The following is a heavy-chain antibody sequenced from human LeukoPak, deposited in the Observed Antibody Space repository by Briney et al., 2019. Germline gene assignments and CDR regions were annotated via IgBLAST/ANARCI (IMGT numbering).Heavy chain of an antibody. CDR3: ARGQNGGNQYYYYYYGMDV. Sequence: GGSLRLSCASSRVKLSRSWMHWGRQAPGKGLVWVSRINSDGSSTSYADSVKGRFTISRDNAKNTLYLQMNSLRAEDTAVYYCARGQNGGNQYYYYYYGMDVWGQGTTVTVSS. CDR2: INSDGSST. J-gene: IGHJ6*02. D-gene: IGHD4-23*01. V-gene: IGHV3-74*01. CDR1: RVKLSRSW.